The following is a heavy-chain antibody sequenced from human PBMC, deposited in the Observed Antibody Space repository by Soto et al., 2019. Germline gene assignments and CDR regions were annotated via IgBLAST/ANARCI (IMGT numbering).Heavy chain of an antibody. CDR3: ARDIGSYAYAEGY. J-gene: IGHJ4*02. Sequence: SETLSLNCSVSGGSINSYWWSWIRQPAGKGLEWIGRVYSSGTTDYNPSLNSRATMSVETSKNQFSLKLTSVTAADTAVYYCARDIGSYAYAEGYWGQGIQVTVSS. CDR2: VYSSGTT. D-gene: IGHD2-2*01. CDR1: GGSINSYW. V-gene: IGHV4-4*07.